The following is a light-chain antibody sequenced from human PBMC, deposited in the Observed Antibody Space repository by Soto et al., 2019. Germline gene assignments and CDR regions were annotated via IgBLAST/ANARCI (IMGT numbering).Light chain of an antibody. CDR1: SSNIGAGYD. J-gene: IGLJ1*01. Sequence: QSVLTQPPSVSGAPGQRVTISCTGISSNIGAGYDVHWYQQLPGTAPKLLIYANINRPSGVPDRFSGSKSGTSASLAITGLQAEDEADYYCQYYDSSLSALFGTGTKVTVL. CDR3: QYYDSSLSAL. CDR2: ANI. V-gene: IGLV1-40*01.